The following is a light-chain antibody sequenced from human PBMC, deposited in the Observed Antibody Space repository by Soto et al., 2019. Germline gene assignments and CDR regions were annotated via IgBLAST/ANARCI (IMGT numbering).Light chain of an antibody. V-gene: IGKV3-15*01. Sequence: EIVMTQSPATLSVSPGERATLSCRASQSVSSNLAWYQQKPGQAPRLLIYGASPMATGIPARFSGSGSGTEFTLTISSLQSEDFAVYYCQQYNNWTPLTFGQGTRLEIK. CDR1: QSVSSN. CDR2: GAS. CDR3: QQYNNWTPLT. J-gene: IGKJ5*01.